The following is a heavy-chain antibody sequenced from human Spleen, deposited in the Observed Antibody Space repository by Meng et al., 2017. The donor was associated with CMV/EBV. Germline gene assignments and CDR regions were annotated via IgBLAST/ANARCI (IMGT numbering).Heavy chain of an antibody. Sequence: GQLQGAGPGLGKPSQTLSLTCTVAGGFMSSYYWTWIRQPAGRGLEWIGRIYRSGSTNYNPSLKSRVSLSVDTSKHEFSLPVSSVTAADTSVYSFPRDGSSSWTNWFDPWGQGPLVPVSS. CDR2: IYRSGST. J-gene: IGHJ5*02. CDR1: GGFMSSYY. CDR3: PRDGSSSWTNWFDP. D-gene: IGHD6-13*01. V-gene: IGHV4-4*07.